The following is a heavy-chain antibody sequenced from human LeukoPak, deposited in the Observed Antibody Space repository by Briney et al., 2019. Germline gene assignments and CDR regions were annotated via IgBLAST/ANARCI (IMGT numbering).Heavy chain of an antibody. D-gene: IGHD3/OR15-3a*01. CDR1: GGSISNSNNY. CDR2: IYYGGST. CDR3: ARGMDYAFDI. Sequence: SETLSLTCTVSGGSISNSNNYWGWIRQPPGKGLEWIGSIYYGGSTYYNPFLKRRVTISVDTSKNQFSLKLSSVTAADTAVYYCARGMDYAFDIWGQGTMVTVSS. J-gene: IGHJ3*02. V-gene: IGHV4-39*07.